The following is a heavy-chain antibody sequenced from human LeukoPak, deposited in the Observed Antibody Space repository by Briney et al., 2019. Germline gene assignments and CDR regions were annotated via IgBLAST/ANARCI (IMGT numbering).Heavy chain of an antibody. CDR2: INHSGST. CDR3: ARPKSSGWYRVAFDY. CDR1: GGSFSGYY. J-gene: IGHJ4*02. D-gene: IGHD6-19*01. Sequence: SETLSLTCAVYGGSFSGYYWSWIRQPPGKGLEWIGEINHSGSTNYNPSLKSRDTISVDTSKNQFSLKLSSVTAADTAVYYCARPKSSGWYRVAFDYWGQGTLVTVSS. V-gene: IGHV4-34*01.